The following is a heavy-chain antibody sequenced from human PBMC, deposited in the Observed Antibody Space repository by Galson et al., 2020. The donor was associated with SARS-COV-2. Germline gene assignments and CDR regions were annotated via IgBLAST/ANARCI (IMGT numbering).Heavy chain of an antibody. CDR1: GFIFDDYG. J-gene: IGHJ4*02. Sequence: SLKISCAASGFIFDDYGMHWVRQVPGKGLEWVSGVSWNSGSIGYADSVKGRFTISRDNAKNSLYLQLNSLRAEDTALYYCAKAGTGWSEYYFDYWGQGTLVTVSS. D-gene: IGHD6-19*01. CDR3: AKAGTGWSEYYFDY. V-gene: IGHV3-9*01. CDR2: VSWNSGSI.